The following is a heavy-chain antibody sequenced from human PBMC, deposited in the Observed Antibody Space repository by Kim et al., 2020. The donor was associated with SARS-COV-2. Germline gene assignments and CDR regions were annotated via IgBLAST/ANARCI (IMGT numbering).Heavy chain of an antibody. Sequence: TIYYADSVKGRVSIPRDNAKNSVYLQMDSLRAEDTAVYYCARSGNFRVDYWGQGTLVTVSS. CDR2: TI. V-gene: IGHV3-48*01. J-gene: IGHJ4*02. CDR3: ARSGNFRVDY.